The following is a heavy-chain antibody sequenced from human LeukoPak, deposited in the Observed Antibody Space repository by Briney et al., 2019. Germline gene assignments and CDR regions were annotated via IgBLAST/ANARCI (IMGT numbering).Heavy chain of an antibody. CDR1: GSSFSNYD. D-gene: IGHD1-26*01. CDR2: ISYDESKK. CDR3: AKDPRFNGLGSYYLEY. V-gene: IGHV3-30*18. Sequence: GGSLRLSCAASGSSFSNYDIHWVRQAPGKGLEWVAVISYDESKKYYADSVKGRFSLSRDNSKNTLYLQMNSLTTDDTAVYYCAKDPRFNGLGSYYLEYWGRGILVTVSS. J-gene: IGHJ4*02.